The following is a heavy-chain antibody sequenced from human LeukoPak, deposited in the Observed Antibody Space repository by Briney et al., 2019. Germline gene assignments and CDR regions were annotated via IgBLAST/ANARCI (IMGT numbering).Heavy chain of an antibody. CDR1: GYTFTSYG. CDR2: ISAYNGNT. V-gene: IGHV1-18*01. Sequence: ASVKVSCKASGYTFTSYGISWVRQAPGQGLEWMGWISAYNGNTNYAQKLQGRVTMTTDTSTSTAYMELRSLKSDDTAVYYCARDFYSSSWSFYYYYMDVWGKGTTVTVSS. D-gene: IGHD6-13*01. CDR3: ARDFYSSSWSFYYYYMDV. J-gene: IGHJ6*03.